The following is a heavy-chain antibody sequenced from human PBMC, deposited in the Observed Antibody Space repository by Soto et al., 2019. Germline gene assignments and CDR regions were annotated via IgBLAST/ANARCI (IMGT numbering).Heavy chain of an antibody. Sequence: GGSLRLSCAASGFAFNYAWMNWVRQAPGKGLEWVGHIKSKTDGGTTDYAAPVKGRFSISRDDSKNTLYLQMNDLKTEDTAMYYCTTEIPVTVRIDYWGQGALVTVSS. D-gene: IGHD4-4*01. CDR2: IKSKTDGGTT. V-gene: IGHV3-15*07. J-gene: IGHJ4*02. CDR3: TTEIPVTVRIDY. CDR1: GFAFNYAW.